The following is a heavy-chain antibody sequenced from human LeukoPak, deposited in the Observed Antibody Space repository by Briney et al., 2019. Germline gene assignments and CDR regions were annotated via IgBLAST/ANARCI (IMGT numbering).Heavy chain of an antibody. J-gene: IGHJ5*02. D-gene: IGHD3-22*01. V-gene: IGHV3-33*01. Sequence: GKSLRLSCAASGFSFSNYVIQWVRQAPGKGLEWVAVTWSDGSDKYYADSVKGQFSISRDNSKNTLYLQMNSLRAEDTALYFCARAQSATLSYYFDLWGQGTLVTVSS. CDR2: TWSDGSDK. CDR1: GFSFSNYV. CDR3: ARAQSATLSYYFDL.